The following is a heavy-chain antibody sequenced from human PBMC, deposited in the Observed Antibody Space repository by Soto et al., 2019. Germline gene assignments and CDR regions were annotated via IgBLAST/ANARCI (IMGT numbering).Heavy chain of an antibody. Sequence: QVQLVQSGAEVKKPGASVKVSCKASGCTFTSYAMHWVRQAPGQRLEWMGWINAGNGNTKYSQKFQGRVTITRDTSASTAYMELSSLRSEDTAVYYCAREPEIKDLQYYGMDVWGQGTTVTVSS. CDR3: AREPEIKDLQYYGMDV. CDR1: GCTFTSYA. D-gene: IGHD2-15*01. V-gene: IGHV1-3*01. CDR2: INAGNGNT. J-gene: IGHJ6*02.